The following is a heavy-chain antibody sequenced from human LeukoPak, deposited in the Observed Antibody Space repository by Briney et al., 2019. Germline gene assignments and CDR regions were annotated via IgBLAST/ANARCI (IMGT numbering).Heavy chain of an antibody. V-gene: IGHV1-24*01. CDR1: GYTLTESS. J-gene: IGHJ6*02. Sequence: GASVKVSCKVSGYTLTESSMHWVRQAPGKGLEWMGGFDPEDGETIYAQKFQGSVTMTEDTSTDTAYMELSSLRSEDTAVYYCATARRGTYDFWSGYYPHLGMDVWGQGTTVTVSS. CDR3: ATARRGTYDFWSGYYPHLGMDV. CDR2: FDPEDGET. D-gene: IGHD3-3*01.